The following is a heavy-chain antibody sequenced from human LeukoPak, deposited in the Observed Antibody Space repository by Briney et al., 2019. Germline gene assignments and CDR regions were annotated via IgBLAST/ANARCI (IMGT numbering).Heavy chain of an antibody. Sequence: SETLSLTCTVSGGSISSSSYYWGWIRQPPGKGLEWIGSIYYSGSTYYNPSLKSRVTISVDTSKNQFPLKLSSVTAADTAVYYCARVLMATIADWGQGTLVTVSS. CDR1: GGSISSSSYY. CDR3: ARVLMATIAD. CDR2: IYYSGST. J-gene: IGHJ4*02. D-gene: IGHD5-24*01. V-gene: IGHV4-39*06.